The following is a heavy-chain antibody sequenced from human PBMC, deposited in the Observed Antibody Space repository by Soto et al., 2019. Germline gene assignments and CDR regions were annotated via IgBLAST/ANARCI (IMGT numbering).Heavy chain of an antibody. V-gene: IGHV2-5*01. CDR3: AHRSYYYDSSGYYYVSLFDY. Sequence: SGPTLVNPTQTLTLTCTFSGFSLSTSGVGVGWIRQPPGKALEWLALIYWNDDKRYSPSLKSRLTITKDTSKNQVVLTMTNMDPVDTATYYCAHRSYYYDSSGYYYVSLFDYWGQGTLVTSPQ. D-gene: IGHD3-22*01. J-gene: IGHJ4*02. CDR1: GFSLSTSGVG. CDR2: IYWNDDK.